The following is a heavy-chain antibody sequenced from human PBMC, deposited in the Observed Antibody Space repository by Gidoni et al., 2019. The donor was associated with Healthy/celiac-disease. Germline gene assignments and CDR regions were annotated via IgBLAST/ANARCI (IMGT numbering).Heavy chain of an antibody. V-gene: IGHV3-53*01. D-gene: IGHD5-18*01. Sequence: GLEWVSVIYSGGSTYYADSVKGRFTISRDNSKNTLYLQMNSLRAEDTAVYYCARGIQLWRYDAFDIWGQGTMVTVSS. CDR3: ARGIQLWRYDAFDI. J-gene: IGHJ3*02. CDR2: IYSGGST.